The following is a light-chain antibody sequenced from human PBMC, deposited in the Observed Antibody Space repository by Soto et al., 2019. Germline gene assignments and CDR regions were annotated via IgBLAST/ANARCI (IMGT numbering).Light chain of an antibody. Sequence: DIQLTQSPSFLSASVGDRVTITCRASQDINNYLAWYQRKPGKAPKLLIYAASTLQSGVPSRFSGSGSGTDFTLTIISLQPEDFATYYCQQLNSYPLTFGGGTKVEIK. CDR3: QQLNSYPLT. V-gene: IGKV1-9*01. J-gene: IGKJ4*01. CDR2: AAS. CDR1: QDINNY.